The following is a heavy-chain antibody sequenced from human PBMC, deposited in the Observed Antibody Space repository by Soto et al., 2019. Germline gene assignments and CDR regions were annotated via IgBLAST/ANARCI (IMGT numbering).Heavy chain of an antibody. J-gene: IGHJ4*02. D-gene: IGHD3-16*02. CDR1: GGSINSSITYY. V-gene: IGHV4-39*07. Sequence: SETLSLTCAVSGGSINSSITYYWGWIRQPPGKGLEWIGSIFHSGSTYYNPSLTSRVTISVNTSKNQFSLKLTSVTVADTAVYYCARSVRLGDLSFRYWSQGTLVTVSS. CDR2: IFHSGST. CDR3: ARSVRLGDLSFRY.